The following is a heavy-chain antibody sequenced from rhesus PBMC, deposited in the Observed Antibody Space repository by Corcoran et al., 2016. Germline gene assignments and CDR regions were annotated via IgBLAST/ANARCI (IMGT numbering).Heavy chain of an antibody. V-gene: IGHV4-106*01. Sequence: QVQLQESGPGLVKPAETLSPTCAVSGGTISDDYYRNWISQHPGKGLEWMVHNYGSGGGTNYNPSLKTRVTSSIDTSKYQFSLKLSSVTAAGTAVYYCARDTLNMVVVLTAPLGYFGYWGHGVLVTVSS. D-gene: IGHD2-15*01. CDR1: GGTISDDYY. CDR2: NYGSGGGT. J-gene: IGHJ4*01. CDR3: ARDTLNMVVVLTAPLGYFGY.